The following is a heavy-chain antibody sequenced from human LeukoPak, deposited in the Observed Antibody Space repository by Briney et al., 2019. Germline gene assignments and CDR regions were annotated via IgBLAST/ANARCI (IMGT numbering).Heavy chain of an antibody. V-gene: IGHV1-69*13. CDR3: ASTPLDSYGYPFDY. CDR2: IIPIFGTA. J-gene: IGHJ4*02. Sequence: ASVKVSCKASGGTFSSYAISWVRQAPGQGLEWMGGIIPIFGTANYAQKFQGGVTITADESTSTAYMELSSLRSEDTAVYYCASTPLDSYGYPFDYWGQGTLVTVSS. CDR1: GGTFSSYA. D-gene: IGHD5-18*01.